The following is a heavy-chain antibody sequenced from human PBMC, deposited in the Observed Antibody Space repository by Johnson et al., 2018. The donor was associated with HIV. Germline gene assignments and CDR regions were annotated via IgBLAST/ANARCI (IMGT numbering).Heavy chain of an antibody. CDR2: VYSGGST. Sequence: QVQLVESGGGVVQPGGSLRLSCAASGFTFSSYGMHWVRQAPGKGLEWVSVVYSGGSTYYADSVKGRFTVSRDNSKNTVYLQMNSLRDEDTAVYYCARGYILTCYSGAFDLWGQGTMVTVSS. J-gene: IGHJ3*01. CDR1: GFTFSSYG. V-gene: IGHV3-NL1*01. CDR3: ARGYILTCYSGAFDL. D-gene: IGHD3-9*01.